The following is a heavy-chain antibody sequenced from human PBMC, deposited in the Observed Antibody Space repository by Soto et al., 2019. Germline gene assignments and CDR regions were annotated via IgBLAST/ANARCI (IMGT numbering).Heavy chain of an antibody. J-gene: IGHJ6*02. CDR1: GGTFSSYA. D-gene: IGHD6-13*01. CDR2: IIPIFGTA. CDR3: ARLAAGTNYYYGMDV. V-gene: IGHV1-69*01. Sequence: VKVSCKASGGTFSSYAISWVRQAPGQGLEWMGGIIPIFGTANYAQKFQGRVTITADESTSTAYMELSSLRSEDTAVYYCARLAAGTNYYYGMDVWGQGTTVTVSS.